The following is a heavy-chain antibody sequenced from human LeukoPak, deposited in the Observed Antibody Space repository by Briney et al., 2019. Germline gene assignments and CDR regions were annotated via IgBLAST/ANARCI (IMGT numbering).Heavy chain of an antibody. CDR3: ARGGSAYSSSWYMSWFDP. V-gene: IGHV1-18*01. D-gene: IGHD6-13*01. J-gene: IGHJ5*02. CDR1: GYTFTSFG. Sequence: ASVKVSCKASGYTFTSFGISWVRQAPGQGLEWMGWISVYNGDTNYAQKFQGRVTMTTDTSTSTAYMELRSLRSDDTAVYYCARGGSAYSSSWYMSWFDPWGQGTLVTVSS. CDR2: ISVYNGDT.